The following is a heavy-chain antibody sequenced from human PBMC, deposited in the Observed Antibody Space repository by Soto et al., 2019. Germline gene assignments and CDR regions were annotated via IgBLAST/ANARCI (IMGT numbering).Heavy chain of an antibody. J-gene: IGHJ6*04. V-gene: IGHV3-23*01. D-gene: IGHD3-10*01. CDR3: ATDGHSAALGLGESIYYGMEV. Sequence: GGSLRLSCAASGFTFSSYAMSWVRQAPGKGLEWVSAISGSGGSTYYADSVTGRFTISRDNSKNTLYLQMNSLRAEDTAVYYCATDGHSAALGLGESIYYGMEVWGKGTTFTV. CDR1: GFTFSSYA. CDR2: ISGSGGST.